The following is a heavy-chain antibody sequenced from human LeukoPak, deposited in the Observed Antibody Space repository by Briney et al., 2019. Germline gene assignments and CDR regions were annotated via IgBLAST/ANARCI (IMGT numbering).Heavy chain of an antibody. J-gene: IGHJ4*02. CDR2: ISSSGSTI. CDR1: GLTFSDYY. D-gene: IGHD4-11*01. CDR3: ARSKPTASGVFDY. Sequence: GSLRLSCAASGLTFSDYYMSWIRPAPGKGLEWVSYISSSGSTIYYADSVKGRFTISRDNAKNSLYLQMNSLRAEDTAVYYCARSKPTASGVFDYWGQGTLVTVSS. V-gene: IGHV3-11*01.